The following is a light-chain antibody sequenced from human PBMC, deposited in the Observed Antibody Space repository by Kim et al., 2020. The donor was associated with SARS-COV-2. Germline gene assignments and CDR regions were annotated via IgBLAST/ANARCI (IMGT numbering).Light chain of an antibody. Sequence: DTQMTQSPSSLSASVGDRVTITCRASQSINTYLNWYQQKPGKAPKLLIYGASNLPSGVPSRFSGSGSGTDFTLTITTLRPEDLGTYYCQQGYSTFGQGTKLEI. CDR1: QSINTY. CDR2: GAS. J-gene: IGKJ2*01. V-gene: IGKV1-39*01. CDR3: QQGYST.